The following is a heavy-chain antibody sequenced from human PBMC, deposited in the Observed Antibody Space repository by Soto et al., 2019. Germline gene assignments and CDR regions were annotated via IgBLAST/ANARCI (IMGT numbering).Heavy chain of an antibody. V-gene: IGHV1-46*01. CDR2: INPSGGST. CDR3: ARTEWELLSRHLDY. D-gene: IGHD1-26*01. CDR1: GYTFTSYY. J-gene: IGHJ4*02. Sequence: VSVKACWKASGYTFTSYYMHWVRQANGQGLEWMGIINPSGGSTSYAQKFQGRVTMTRDTSTSTVYMELSSLRSEDTAVYYCARTEWELLSRHLDYWGQGTLVTVSS.